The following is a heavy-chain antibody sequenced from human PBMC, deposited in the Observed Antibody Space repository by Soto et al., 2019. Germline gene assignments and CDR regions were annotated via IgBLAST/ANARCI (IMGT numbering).Heavy chain of an antibody. Sequence: SETLSLTCTVSGVSFTTYYWSWIRQPPGKGLEWIGYVYSSGTTSYNPSLKSRVTISIDTSKNQLSLKLTSVTAADTAVYYCARENLRWFDPWGQGTLVTVSS. CDR3: ARENLRWFDP. CDR2: VYSSGTT. J-gene: IGHJ5*02. D-gene: IGHD3-9*01. CDR1: GVSFTTYY. V-gene: IGHV4-59*01.